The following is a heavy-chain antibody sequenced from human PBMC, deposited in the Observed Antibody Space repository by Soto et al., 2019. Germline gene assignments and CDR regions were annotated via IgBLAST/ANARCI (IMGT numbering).Heavy chain of an antibody. CDR2: SNTDGSST. CDR3: VRDSYINNWYYGMDV. V-gene: IGHV3-74*01. D-gene: IGHD1-20*01. Sequence: GGSLTLSCVASGCTCSGYWMHWVRQAPEKGLVWVSRSNTDGSSTTYADSVKGRFTVSRDNAKNTLYLQVNSLRAEDTAVYYCVRDSYINNWYYGMDVWGQGTTVTSP. CDR1: GCTCSGYW. J-gene: IGHJ6*02.